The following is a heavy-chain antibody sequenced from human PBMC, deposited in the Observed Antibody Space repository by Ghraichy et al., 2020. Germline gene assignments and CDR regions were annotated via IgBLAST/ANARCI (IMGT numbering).Heavy chain of an antibody. CDR3: ARRKVQLELGGYYYYMDV. J-gene: IGHJ6*03. CDR2: INHSGST. CDR1: GGSFSGDY. Sequence: GSLRLSCAVYGGSFSGDYWSWIRQPPGKGLEWIGEINHSGSTNYSPSLKSRVTISVDTSKNQFSLKLSSVTAADTAVYYCARRKVQLELGGYYYYMDVWGKGTTVTVSS. V-gene: IGHV4-34*01. D-gene: IGHD1-1*01.